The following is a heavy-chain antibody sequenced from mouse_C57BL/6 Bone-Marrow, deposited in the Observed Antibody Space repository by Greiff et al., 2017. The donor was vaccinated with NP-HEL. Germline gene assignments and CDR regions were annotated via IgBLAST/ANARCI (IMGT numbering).Heavy chain of an antibody. Sequence: EVMLVESGPELVKPGASVKISCKASGYSFTGYYMHWVKQSHGNILDWIGYIYPYNGVSSYNQKFKGKATLTVDKSSSTAYMELRSLTSEDSAVYYCATCMVTTPYCFDYWGQGTTLTVSS. CDR3: ATCMVTTPYCFDY. D-gene: IGHD2-2*01. V-gene: IGHV1-31*01. CDR1: GYSFTGYY. J-gene: IGHJ2*01. CDR2: IYPYNGVS.